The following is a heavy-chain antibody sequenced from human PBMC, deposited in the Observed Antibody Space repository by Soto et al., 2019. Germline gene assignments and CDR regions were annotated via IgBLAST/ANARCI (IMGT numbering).Heavy chain of an antibody. CDR3: AREGSSSWYGRSAFDI. CDR1: GYTFTSYG. Sequence: GASVKVSCKASGYTFTSYGISWVRQAPGQGLEWMGWISAYNGNTNYAQKLQGRVAMTTDTSTSTAYMELRSLRSDDTAVYYCAREGSSSWYGRSAFDIWGQGTMVTVSS. J-gene: IGHJ3*02. CDR2: ISAYNGNT. D-gene: IGHD6-13*01. V-gene: IGHV1-18*04.